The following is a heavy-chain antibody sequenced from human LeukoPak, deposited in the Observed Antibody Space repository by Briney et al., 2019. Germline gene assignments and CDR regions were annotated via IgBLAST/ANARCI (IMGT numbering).Heavy chain of an antibody. V-gene: IGHV3-9*01. D-gene: IGHD3-10*01. Sequence: GGSLRLSCAASGFTFDDYALHWVRQASGKCLEWVSGIRWNSGSIGYADSVTGRFTICRDNAKNALYLQMNSLRAEDTALYYCAKDGGLLWFGELSWGAFDIWGQGTMVTVSS. CDR1: GFTFDDYA. J-gene: IGHJ3*02. CDR2: IRWNSGSI. CDR3: AKDGGLLWFGELSWGAFDI.